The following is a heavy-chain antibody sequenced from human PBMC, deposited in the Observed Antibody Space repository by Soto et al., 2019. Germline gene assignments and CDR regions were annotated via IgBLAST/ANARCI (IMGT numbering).Heavy chain of an antibody. V-gene: IGHV6-1*01. Sequence: SQTLSLTCAISGDSVSSNSAAWNWIRQSPSRGLEWLGRTYYRSKWYNDYAVSVKSRITINPDTSKNQFSLQLNSVTPEDTAVYYCARMGVGSPNSYYYYGIDVWGQGTTVTVSS. D-gene: IGHD3-16*01. J-gene: IGHJ6*02. CDR3: ARMGVGSPNSYYYYGIDV. CDR1: GDSVSSNSAA. CDR2: TYYRSKWYN.